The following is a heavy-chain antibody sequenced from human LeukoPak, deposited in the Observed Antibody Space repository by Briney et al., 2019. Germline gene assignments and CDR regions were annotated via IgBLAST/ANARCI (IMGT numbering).Heavy chain of an antibody. V-gene: IGHV3-30-3*01. CDR1: GFTFSSYA. Sequence: GGSLRPSCAASGFTFSSYAMHWVRQAPGKGLEWVAIISYDGSNKYYADSVKGRFTISRDNSKNTLYLQMNSLRAEDTAVYYCARNNGSSLPGYFDLWGRGTLVTVSS. J-gene: IGHJ2*01. CDR3: ARNNGSSLPGYFDL. D-gene: IGHD2-15*01. CDR2: ISYDGSNK.